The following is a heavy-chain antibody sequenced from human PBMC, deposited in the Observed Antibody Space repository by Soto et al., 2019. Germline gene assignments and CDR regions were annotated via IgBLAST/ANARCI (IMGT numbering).Heavy chain of an antibody. CDR3: AKPAYSDSYMYSFDY. J-gene: IGHJ4*02. Sequence: LRLSCAASCFTFSIYGMPWVRQAPGKGLEWVAVISYDGSNREYADSVKGRFTISRDNPKNTLILQMNSLRAEDTAVYYCAKPAYSDSYMYSFDYWGQGTLVTVSS. CDR1: CFTFSIYG. V-gene: IGHV3-30*18. D-gene: IGHD6-6*01. CDR2: ISYDGSNR.